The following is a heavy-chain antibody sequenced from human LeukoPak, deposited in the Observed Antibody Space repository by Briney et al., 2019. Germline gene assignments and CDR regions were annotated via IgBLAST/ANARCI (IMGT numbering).Heavy chain of an antibody. Sequence: ASVKVSCKASGYTFTSYGISWVRQAPGQGLEWMGWISAYNGNTNYAQKLQGRVTMTTDTSTSTAYMELRSLRSDDTAVYYCARECVYSSSCLDAFDIWGQGTMVTVSS. J-gene: IGHJ3*02. CDR2: ISAYNGNT. D-gene: IGHD6-13*01. CDR3: ARECVYSSSCLDAFDI. V-gene: IGHV1-18*01. CDR1: GYTFTSYG.